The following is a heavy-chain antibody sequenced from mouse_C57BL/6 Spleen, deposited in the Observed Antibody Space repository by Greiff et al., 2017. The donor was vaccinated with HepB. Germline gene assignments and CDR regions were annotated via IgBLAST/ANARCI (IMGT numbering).Heavy chain of an antibody. J-gene: IGHJ3*01. CDR3: ARSYYDYDTGAWFAY. Sequence: VQLKESGPELVKPGASVKISCKASGYSFTDYNMNWVKQSNGKSLEWIGVINPNYGTTSYNQKFKGKATLTVDQSSSTAYMQLNSLTSEDSAVYYCARSYYDYDTGAWFAYWGQGTLVTVSA. CDR1: GYSFTDYN. V-gene: IGHV1-39*01. CDR2: INPNYGTT. D-gene: IGHD2-4*01.